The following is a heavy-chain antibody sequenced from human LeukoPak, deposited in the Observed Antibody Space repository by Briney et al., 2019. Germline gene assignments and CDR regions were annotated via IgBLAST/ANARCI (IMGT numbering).Heavy chain of an antibody. Sequence: ASVKVSCKASGYTFTGYYMHWVRQAPGQGLEWMGWINPNSGGTNYAQKFQGRVTMTRDTSISTAYMELSRLRSDDTAVYYCARDKAGIAVAGNWFDPWGQGTLVIVSS. CDR2: INPNSGGT. CDR3: ARDKAGIAVAGNWFDP. D-gene: IGHD6-19*01. CDR1: GYTFTGYY. V-gene: IGHV1-2*02. J-gene: IGHJ5*02.